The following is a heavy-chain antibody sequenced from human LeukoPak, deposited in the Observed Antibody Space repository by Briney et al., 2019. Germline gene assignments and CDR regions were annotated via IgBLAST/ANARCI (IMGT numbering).Heavy chain of an antibody. Sequence: ASVKVSCKASGYTFTGYYMHWVRQAPGQGLEWMGWINPNTGGTNYAQKFQDRVTMTRDTSINTAYMELSGLRSDDTAVYYCARDRISVADPPNWFDPWGQGTLVTVSS. CDR2: INPNTGGT. J-gene: IGHJ5*02. D-gene: IGHD6-19*01. CDR3: ARDRISVADPPNWFDP. CDR1: GYTFTGYY. V-gene: IGHV1-2*02.